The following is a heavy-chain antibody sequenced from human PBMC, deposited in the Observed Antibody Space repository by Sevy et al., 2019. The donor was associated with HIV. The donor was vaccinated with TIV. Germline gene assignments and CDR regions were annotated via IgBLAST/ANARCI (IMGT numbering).Heavy chain of an antibody. Sequence: GGSLRLSCAASGFTFSNAWMSWVRQAPGKGLEWVGRIKSKTDGGTTDYAAPVKGRFTISRDDSKNTLYLQMNSLKTEDTAVYYCTTDKVGCSGGSCYPDYYYYMDVWGKGTTVTVSS. CDR3: TTDKVGCSGGSCYPDYYYYMDV. D-gene: IGHD2-15*01. V-gene: IGHV3-15*01. CDR1: GFTFSNAW. J-gene: IGHJ6*03. CDR2: IKSKTDGGTT.